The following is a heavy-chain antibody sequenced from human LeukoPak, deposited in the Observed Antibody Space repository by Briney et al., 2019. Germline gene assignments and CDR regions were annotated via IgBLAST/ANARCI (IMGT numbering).Heavy chain of an antibody. D-gene: IGHD2-21*01. CDR2: IYYSGST. CDR1: GGSISSSSYY. V-gene: IGHV4-39*07. J-gene: IGHJ6*03. Sequence: SETLSLTCTVSGGSISSSSYYWGWIRQPPGKGLEWIGSIYYSGSTYYNPSLKSRVTISVDTSKNQFSLKLSSVTAADTAVYYCAVEVRPRFSRYYYYMDVWGKGTTVTVSS. CDR3: AVEVRPRFSRYYYYMDV.